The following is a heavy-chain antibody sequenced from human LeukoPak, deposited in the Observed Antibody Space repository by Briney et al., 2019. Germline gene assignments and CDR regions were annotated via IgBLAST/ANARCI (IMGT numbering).Heavy chain of an antibody. V-gene: IGHV3-30*18. CDR2: ISFDGSAK. Sequence: GGSLRLSCVASGFTFANSAMHWVRQAPGKGLEWVTFISFDGSAKYYADAAKGRFAISRDNSKNTLYLEMSSLGLQDTAVYFCVEERDRAGYFRYWGQGILVTASS. D-gene: IGHD6-19*01. CDR3: VEERDRAGYFRY. J-gene: IGHJ4*02. CDR1: GFTFANSA.